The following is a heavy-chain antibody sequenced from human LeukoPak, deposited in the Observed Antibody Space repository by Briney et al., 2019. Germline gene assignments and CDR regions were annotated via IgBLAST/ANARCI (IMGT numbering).Heavy chain of an antibody. CDR2: LYSGSST. CDR1: RFTVSTNY. D-gene: IGHD3-3*02. Sequence: QPGVSLRLYCAASRFTVSTNYMNWLRQAPGKGLEWVSILYSGSSTYYADSVEGRFTISRDSSKNTLFLQMNDLRAEDTAVYYCARVGDHFHWYLDLWGRGTLVTVSS. CDR3: ARVGDHFHWYLDL. V-gene: IGHV3-53*01. J-gene: IGHJ2*01.